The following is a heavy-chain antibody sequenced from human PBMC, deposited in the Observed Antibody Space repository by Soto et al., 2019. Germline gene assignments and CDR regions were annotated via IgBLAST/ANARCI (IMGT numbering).Heavy chain of an antibody. CDR2: IYPVDSDT. CDR3: TIVRVADSALDH. V-gene: IGHV5-51*01. CDR1: GYSFTTYW. J-gene: IGHJ4*02. Sequence: GESLKISCKGSGYSFTTYWIGWVRQMPGKGLEWMGIIYPVDSDTRYSPSFQGQVTISADKSISTAYLHMSNLRAEDTAMYYCTIVRVADSALDHWGQGTLVTVSS. D-gene: IGHD3-10*02.